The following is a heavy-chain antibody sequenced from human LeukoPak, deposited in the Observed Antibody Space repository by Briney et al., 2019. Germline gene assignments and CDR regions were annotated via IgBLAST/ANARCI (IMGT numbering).Heavy chain of an antibody. V-gene: IGHV4-59*01. Sequence: PSESLPLTCAVSGYSFSSYYWRWIRQPPGKGLDWMGYIYYSGSTKYNPSLKSRVTISVDTSKNQFSLKLSSVTAADTAVYYCARGAIDSSSYNYYFDYWGQGTLVTVSS. D-gene: IGHD3-22*01. CDR3: ARGAIDSSSYNYYFDY. CDR2: IYYSGST. J-gene: IGHJ4*02. CDR1: GYSFSSYY.